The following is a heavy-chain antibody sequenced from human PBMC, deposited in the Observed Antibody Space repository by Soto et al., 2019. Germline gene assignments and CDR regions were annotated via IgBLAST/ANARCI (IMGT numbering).Heavy chain of an antibody. V-gene: IGHV2-5*02. CDR2: IYWDEDK. J-gene: IGHJ4*02. D-gene: IGHD5-12*01. CDR3: AHRPRGYAYYFDY. Sequence: QITLKESGPTLVKPTQTLTLTCTFSGFSLRTRGVAVGWFRQPPGKALEWLALIYWDEDKWYSPSLKRRLTIADDTSKNQVVLTMTNVDPVDTATYYCAHRPRGYAYYFDYWGQGILVTVSS. CDR1: GFSLRTRGVA.